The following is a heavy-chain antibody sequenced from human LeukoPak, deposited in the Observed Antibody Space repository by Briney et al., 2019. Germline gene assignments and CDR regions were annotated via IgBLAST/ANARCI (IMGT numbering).Heavy chain of an antibody. Sequence: GGSLRLSCAASGFTFSSYAMSWVRQAPGQGLEWVSAISGSGGSTYYADSVKGRFTISRDNSKNTLYLQMNSLRAEDTAVNYCAKARYYYDSSGYPHFDYWGQGTLVTVSS. CDR3: AKARYYYDSSGYPHFDY. J-gene: IGHJ4*02. CDR1: GFTFSSYA. CDR2: ISGSGGST. D-gene: IGHD3-22*01. V-gene: IGHV3-23*01.